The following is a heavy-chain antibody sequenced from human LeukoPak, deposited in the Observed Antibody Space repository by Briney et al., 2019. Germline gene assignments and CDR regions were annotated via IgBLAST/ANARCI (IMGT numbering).Heavy chain of an antibody. V-gene: IGHV5-51*01. Sequence: GESLKTSCKGSGYSVTSYWIGWVRQMPGKGLEWVGIIYPGDSDTRYSPSFQGQVTISADKSLSTAYLQWSSLKASDTAMYYCARGSGSYHTAYMNWGQGSPVTVSS. J-gene: IGHJ4*02. CDR1: GYSVTSYW. D-gene: IGHD1-26*01. CDR3: ARGSGSYHTAYMN. CDR2: IYPGDSDT.